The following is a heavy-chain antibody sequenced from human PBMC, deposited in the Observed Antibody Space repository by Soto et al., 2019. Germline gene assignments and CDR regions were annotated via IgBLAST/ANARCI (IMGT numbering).Heavy chain of an antibody. V-gene: IGHV5-51*01. CDR2: IYPGDSDT. CDR3: AASIFYYGMDV. CDR1: GYTFTNYW. Sequence: GESLKISCKGSGYTFTNYWIGWVRQMPGKGLEWMGIIYPGDSDTKYNPSFQGQVTISADKSITTTSLQWSSLKASDTAIYYCAASIFYYGMDVWGKGTTVTVSS. J-gene: IGHJ6*04.